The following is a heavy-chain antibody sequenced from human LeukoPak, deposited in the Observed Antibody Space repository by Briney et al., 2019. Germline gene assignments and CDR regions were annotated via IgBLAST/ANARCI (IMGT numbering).Heavy chain of an antibody. J-gene: IGHJ4*02. D-gene: IGHD5-12*01. CDR2: IRYDGSNK. CDR3: ARDRRASLDY. Sequence: GGSLRLSCAASGFTFSSYGMHWVRQAPGKGLEWVAFIRYDGSNKYYADSVKGRFTISRDNSKNTLYLQMNSLRAEDTAVYYCARDRRASLDYWGQGTLVTVSS. V-gene: IGHV3-30*02. CDR1: GFTFSSYG.